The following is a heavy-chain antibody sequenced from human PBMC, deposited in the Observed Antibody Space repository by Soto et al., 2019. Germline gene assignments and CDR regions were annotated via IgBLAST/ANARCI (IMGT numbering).Heavy chain of an antibody. CDR2: ISTSGDST. CDR3: AINSRYCSSTSCYAD. Sequence: EVQLLESGVGLVQPGGSLRLSCAASGFTFSSYAMSWVRQAPGKGLEWVSGISTSGDSTYYADSVKGRFTISRDNSKNTLYLQMNRLRAGDTAVYYCAINSRYCSSTSCYADWGQGTLVTVSS. CDR1: GFTFSSYA. D-gene: IGHD2-2*01. V-gene: IGHV3-23*01. J-gene: IGHJ4*02.